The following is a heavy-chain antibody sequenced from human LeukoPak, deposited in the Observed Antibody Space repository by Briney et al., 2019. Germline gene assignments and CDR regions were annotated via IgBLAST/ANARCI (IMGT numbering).Heavy chain of an antibody. CDR3: ARDYGDHFFDY. CDR2: ISYDGSNK. Sequence: GGSLRLSCAASGFTLSTYAMHWVRQAPGKGLEWVAVISYDGSNKYYADSVKGRFTISRDNSKNTLYLQMNSLRAEDTAVYYCARDYGDHFFDYWGQGTLSTVSS. D-gene: IGHD4-17*01. V-gene: IGHV3-30-3*01. J-gene: IGHJ4*02. CDR1: GFTLSTYA.